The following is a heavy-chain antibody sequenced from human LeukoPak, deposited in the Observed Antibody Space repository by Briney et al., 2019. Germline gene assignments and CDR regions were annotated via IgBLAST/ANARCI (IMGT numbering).Heavy chain of an antibody. V-gene: IGHV5-51*01. CDR2: IYPGDSDT. D-gene: IGHD1-26*01. J-gene: IGHJ4*02. CDR3: ARLPQWGGTYHFDY. Sequence: GESLKISCKGSGYSFTSYWIGWVRQMPGKGLEWMGIIYPGDSDTRYSPSFLGQVTISADKSISTAYLQWSSLEASDTAMYYCARLPQWGGTYHFDYWGQGTLLTVSS. CDR1: GYSFTSYW.